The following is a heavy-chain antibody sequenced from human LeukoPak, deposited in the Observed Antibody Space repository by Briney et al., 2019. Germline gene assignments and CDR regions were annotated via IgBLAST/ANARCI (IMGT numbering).Heavy chain of an antibody. CDR1: GYSFTSYW. J-gene: IGHJ4*02. Sequence: PGESLKISCKGSGYSFTSYWIGWVRQMPGKGLEWMGIIYPGDSDTRYSPSFQGQVTISADKSISTAYLQWSSLKASDTAMYYCARLGRYYYDSSGYYHFDYWGQGTLVTVSS. CDR2: IYPGDSDT. D-gene: IGHD3-22*01. V-gene: IGHV5-51*03. CDR3: ARLGRYYYDSSGYYHFDY.